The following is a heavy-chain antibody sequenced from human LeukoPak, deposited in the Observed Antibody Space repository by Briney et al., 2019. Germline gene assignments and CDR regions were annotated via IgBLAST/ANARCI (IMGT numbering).Heavy chain of an antibody. CDR2: FHPEDGET. CDR3: AADRFCPSTTCFGNWFDP. CDR1: GYTLNELS. Sequence: GASVKVSCKVSGYTLNELSMHWVRQSPGKGLEWMGSFHPEDGETIYAQKFQGRVSMTEDTSTDTAYIELSSLKSEDTAVYYCAADRFCPSTTCFGNWFDPWGQGTLVTVSS. D-gene: IGHD2-2*01. J-gene: IGHJ5*02. V-gene: IGHV1-24*01.